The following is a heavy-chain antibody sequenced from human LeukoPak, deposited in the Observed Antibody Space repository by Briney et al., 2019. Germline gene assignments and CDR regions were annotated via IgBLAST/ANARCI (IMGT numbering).Heavy chain of an antibody. V-gene: IGHV3-21*01. D-gene: IGHD3-10*01. Sequence: GGSLRLSCAASGFTFSIYSMNWVRQAPGKGLEWVSCISSSSSYIYYADSVKGRFTISRDNAKNSLYLQMNSLRAEDTAVYYCASLSMVRGVISPFPFDYWGQGTLVTVSS. CDR2: ISSSSSYI. CDR3: ASLSMVRGVISPFPFDY. J-gene: IGHJ4*02. CDR1: GFTFSIYS.